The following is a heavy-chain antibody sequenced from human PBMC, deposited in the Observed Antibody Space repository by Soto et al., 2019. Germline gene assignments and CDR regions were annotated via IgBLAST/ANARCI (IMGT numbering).Heavy chain of an antibody. J-gene: IGHJ6*02. CDR3: AKDRSRGERPGYYYYGMDV. CDR1: GFTFSSYA. D-gene: IGHD4-17*01. V-gene: IGHV3-23*01. Sequence: HPGGSLRLSCAASGFTFSSYAMSWVRQAPGKGLEWVSAISGSGGSTYYADSVKGRFTISRDNSKNTLYLQMNSLRAEDTAVYYCAKDRSRGERPGYYYYGMDVWGQGTTVTVSS. CDR2: ISGSGGST.